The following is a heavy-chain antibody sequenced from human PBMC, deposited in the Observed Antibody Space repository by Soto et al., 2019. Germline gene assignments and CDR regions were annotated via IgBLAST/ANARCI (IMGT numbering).Heavy chain of an antibody. CDR2: IYYSGST. J-gene: IGHJ4*02. D-gene: IGHD2-15*01. CDR3: ARDLRWFDY. CDR1: GGSISSYY. V-gene: IGHV4-59*01. Sequence: PSETLSLTCTVSGGSISSYYWSWIRQPPGKGLEWIGYIYYSGSTNFNPSLKSRVTISVDTSKNQFSLKLSSVTAADTAVYYCARDLRWFDYWGQGTLVTVSS.